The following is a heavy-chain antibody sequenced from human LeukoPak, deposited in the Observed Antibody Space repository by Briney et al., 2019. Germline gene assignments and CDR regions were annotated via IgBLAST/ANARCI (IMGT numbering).Heavy chain of an antibody. CDR3: ASLLATWYIDN. J-gene: IGHJ4*02. Sequence: PSETLSLTCTVSGGSVSSGSYLWSWIRQPPGKGLEWIGYVYYTGSTNYNPSLKSRVTISVDTSKNQFSLKLNSVTAADTAVYYCASLLATWYIDNWGQGTLVTVSS. CDR2: VYYTGST. D-gene: IGHD2-8*01. CDR1: GGSVSSGSYL. V-gene: IGHV4-61*01.